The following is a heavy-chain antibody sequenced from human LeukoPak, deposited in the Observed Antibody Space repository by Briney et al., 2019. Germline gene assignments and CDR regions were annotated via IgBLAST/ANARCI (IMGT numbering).Heavy chain of an antibody. D-gene: IGHD3-10*01. V-gene: IGHV4-4*07. CDR3: ARGFTMVRGPYGWFDP. J-gene: IGHJ5*02. CDR1: GGSISSYY. CDR2: IYTSGST. Sequence: SETLSLTCTVSGGSISSYYWSLIRQPAGKGLEWIGRIYTSGSTNYNPSLKSRVTMSVDTSKNQFSLKLSSVTAADTAVYYCARGFTMVRGPYGWFDPWGQGTLVTVSS.